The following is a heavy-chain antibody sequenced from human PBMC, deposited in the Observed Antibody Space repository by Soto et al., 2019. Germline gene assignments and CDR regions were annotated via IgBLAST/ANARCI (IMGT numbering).Heavy chain of an antibody. CDR1: GFTFSSYS. CDR3: ARPRPSIAAF. CDR2: ISSTGDYI. D-gene: IGHD6-13*01. J-gene: IGHJ4*02. V-gene: IGHV3-21*01. Sequence: PGGSLRLSCAASGFTFSSYSMNWVRQAPGKGLEWVSSISSTGDYIYHADSVKGRFTISRDNAKNSLYLQMDSLRAEDTAVYYYARPRPSIAAFWGQGTQVTVSS.